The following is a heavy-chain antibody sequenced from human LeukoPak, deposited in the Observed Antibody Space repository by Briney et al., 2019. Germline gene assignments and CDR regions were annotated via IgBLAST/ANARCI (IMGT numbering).Heavy chain of an antibody. Sequence: PGGSLRLSCTASGFTFGDYAMSWVRQAPGKGLEWVGFIRSKAYGGTTEYAASVKGRFTISRDDSKSIAYLQMNSLKTEDTAVYYCTRDGSGWYGVDCWGQGTLVTVSS. D-gene: IGHD6-19*01. CDR1: GFTFGDYA. J-gene: IGHJ4*02. CDR2: IRSKAYGGTT. CDR3: TRDGSGWYGVDC. V-gene: IGHV3-49*04.